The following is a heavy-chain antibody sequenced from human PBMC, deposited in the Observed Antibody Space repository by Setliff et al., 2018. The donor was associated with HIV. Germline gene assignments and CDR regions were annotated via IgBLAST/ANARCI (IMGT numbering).Heavy chain of an antibody. CDR1: GYSFTSYW. J-gene: IGHJ4*02. CDR2: IYPGDSDT. V-gene: IGHV5-51*01. Sequence: GESLTISCKGSGYSFTSYWIAWVRQMPGKGLEWMGIIYPGDSDTRYSPSFQGQVTISADKSISTAYLQWSSLKASDTAMYYCARGYYYGSGSYYNLDYWGQGTLVTVSS. CDR3: ARGYYYGSGSYYNLDY. D-gene: IGHD3-10*01.